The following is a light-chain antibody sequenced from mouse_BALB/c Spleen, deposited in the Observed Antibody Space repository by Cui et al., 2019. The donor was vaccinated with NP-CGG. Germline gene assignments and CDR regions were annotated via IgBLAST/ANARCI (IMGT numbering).Light chain of an antibody. CDR1: TGAVTTSNY. J-gene: IGLJ1*01. CDR2: GTN. Sequence: HAVVTQESALTTSPGETVTLNCRSSTGAVTTSNYANWVQEKPDHLFTGLIGGTNNRAPGVPARFSGSLIGDKAALTITGAQTEDEAIYFCALWYSNHWVFGGGTKLTVL. V-gene: IGLV1*01. CDR3: ALWYSNHWV.